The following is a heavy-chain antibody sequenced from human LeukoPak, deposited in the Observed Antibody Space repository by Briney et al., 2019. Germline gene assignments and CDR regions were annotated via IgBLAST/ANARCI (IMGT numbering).Heavy chain of an antibody. CDR1: GFTFSSYA. Sequence: GGSLRLSCAASGFTFSSYAMSWVRQAPGKGLEWVSYISSSGSTIYYADSVKGRFTISRDNAKNSLYLQMNSLRAEDTAVYYCARDRGYSYGPNDYWGQGTLVTVSS. CDR2: ISSSGSTI. CDR3: ARDRGYSYGPNDY. J-gene: IGHJ4*02. D-gene: IGHD5-18*01. V-gene: IGHV3-48*04.